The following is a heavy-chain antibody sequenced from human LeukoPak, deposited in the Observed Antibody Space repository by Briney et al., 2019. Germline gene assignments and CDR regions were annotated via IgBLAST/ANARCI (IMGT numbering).Heavy chain of an antibody. CDR3: AKPLVGVASITY. V-gene: IGHV3-23*01. D-gene: IGHD5-12*01. J-gene: IGHJ4*02. CDR2: ISGSSTT. Sequence: GGSLRLSCAASGFTFSSYSISWVRQAPGEGLGSVSAISGSSTTYYADSVKGRFTISRDNSKNTLYLQMNSLRAEDTAVYYCAKPLVGVASITYWGQGTLVTVSS. CDR1: GFTFSSYS.